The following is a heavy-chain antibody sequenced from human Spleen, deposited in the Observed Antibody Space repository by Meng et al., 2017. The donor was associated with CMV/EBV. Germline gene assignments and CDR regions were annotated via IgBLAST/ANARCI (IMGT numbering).Heavy chain of an antibody. J-gene: IGHJ4*02. D-gene: IGHD2-2*01. CDR1: GFTFSSYA. CDR2: VTGSGGST. V-gene: IGHV3-23*01. Sequence: GESLKISCAASGFTFSSYAMSWVRQAPGKGLEWVSAVTGSGGSTYYADSVKGRFTISRDNSKNTLYLQMNSLRAEDTAVYYCARGYSSTSCYSFGGYWGQGTLVTVSS. CDR3: ARGYSSTSCYSFGGY.